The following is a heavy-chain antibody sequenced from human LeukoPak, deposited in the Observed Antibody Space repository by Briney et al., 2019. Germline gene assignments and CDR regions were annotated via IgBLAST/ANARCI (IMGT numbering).Heavy chain of an antibody. CDR1: GYSFTSYW. V-gene: IGHV5-51*01. Sequence: GESLKISWKGSGYSFTSYWIGWVRQMPGKGLEWMGIIYPGDSDTRYSPSFQGQVTISADKSISTAYLQWSSLKASDTAMYYCARRLLWFGDGDYFDYWGQGTLVTVSS. D-gene: IGHD3-10*01. CDR3: ARRLLWFGDGDYFDY. CDR2: IYPGDSDT. J-gene: IGHJ4*02.